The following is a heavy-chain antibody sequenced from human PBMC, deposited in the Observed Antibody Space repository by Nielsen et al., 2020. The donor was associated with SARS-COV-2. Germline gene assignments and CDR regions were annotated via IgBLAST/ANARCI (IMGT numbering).Heavy chain of an antibody. D-gene: IGHD3-22*01. CDR2: IDWDDDK. Sequence: WIRQPPGKALEWLARIDWDDDKYYSTSLKTRLTISKDTSKNQVVLTMTNMDPVDTATYYCARIGTYYYDSSGYPDAFDIWGQGTMVTVSS. CDR3: ARIGTYYYDSSGYPDAFDI. J-gene: IGHJ3*02. V-gene: IGHV2-70*11.